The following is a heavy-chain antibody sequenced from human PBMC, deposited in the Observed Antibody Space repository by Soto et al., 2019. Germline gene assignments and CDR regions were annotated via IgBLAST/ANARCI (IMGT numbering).Heavy chain of an antibody. Sequence: PGGSLRLSCAASGFTFSRYGMHWVRQAPGKGLEWVAVIWYDGSNKYYADSVKGRFTISRDNSKNTLYLQMNSLRAEDTAVYYCARDRGYYYYGMDVWGQGTTVTVSS. J-gene: IGHJ6*02. CDR2: IWYDGSNK. CDR3: ARDRGYYYYGMDV. D-gene: IGHD3-10*01. V-gene: IGHV3-33*08. CDR1: GFTFSRYG.